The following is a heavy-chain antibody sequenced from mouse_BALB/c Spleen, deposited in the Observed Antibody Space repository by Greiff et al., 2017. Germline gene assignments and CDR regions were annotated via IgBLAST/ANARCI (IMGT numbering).Heavy chain of an antibody. Sequence: EVMLVESGGGLVKPGGSLKLSCAASGFTFSSYAMSWVRQTPEKRLEWVATISSGGSYTYYPDSVKGRFTISRDNAKNTLYLQMSSLRSEDTAMYYCARDGSSPPYAMDYWGQGTSVTVSS. CDR2: ISSGGSYT. CDR3: ARDGSSPPYAMDY. CDR1: GFTFSSYA. D-gene: IGHD1-1*01. V-gene: IGHV5-9-1*01. J-gene: IGHJ4*01.